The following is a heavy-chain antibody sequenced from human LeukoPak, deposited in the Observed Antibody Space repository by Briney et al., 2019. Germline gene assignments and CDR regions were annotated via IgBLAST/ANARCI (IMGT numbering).Heavy chain of an antibody. CDR1: GHTFTTYY. CDR3: ARVGTNPLPDAFDI. J-gene: IGHJ3*02. V-gene: IGHV1-46*01. D-gene: IGHD2-2*01. CDR2: INPSVGST. Sequence: ASVKVSCKASGHTFTTYYMHWVRQAPGQGLEWMGIINPSVGSTSYAQKFQGRVTMTRDTSTITVYMELSSLRSEDTAVYYCARVGTNPLPDAFDIWGQGTMVTVSS.